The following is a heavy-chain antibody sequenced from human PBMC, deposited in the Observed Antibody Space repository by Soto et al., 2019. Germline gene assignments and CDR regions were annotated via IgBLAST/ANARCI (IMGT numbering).Heavy chain of an antibody. D-gene: IGHD3-10*01. V-gene: IGHV1-18*04. CDR2: ISAYSGNT. CDR1: GYTFTSYC. J-gene: IGHJ4*02. Sequence: ASVKVSFKASGYTFTSYCISWVREAPGQGLEWMGWISAYSGNTNYAQKFQGRVTMTTDTSTSTAYMELSSLRSDDTAVYYCARGPLYYSSGSFSFDYWGQGTRVTVSS. CDR3: ARGPLYYSSGSFSFDY.